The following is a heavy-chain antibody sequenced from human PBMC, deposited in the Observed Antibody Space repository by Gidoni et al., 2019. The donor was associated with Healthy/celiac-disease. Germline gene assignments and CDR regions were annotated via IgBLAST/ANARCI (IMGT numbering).Heavy chain of an antibody. V-gene: IGHV1-69*04. J-gene: IGHJ4*02. CDR1: GGTFSSYA. D-gene: IGHD3-9*01. Sequence: QVQLVQSGAEVKKPGSSVKVSCKASGGTFSSYAISWVRQAPGQGLEWMGRIIPSLGIANYAQKFQGRVTITADKSTSTAYMELSSLRSEDTAVYYCATELRYFDLSTIQDYWGQGTLVTVSS. CDR2: IIPSLGIA. CDR3: ATELRYFDLSTIQDY.